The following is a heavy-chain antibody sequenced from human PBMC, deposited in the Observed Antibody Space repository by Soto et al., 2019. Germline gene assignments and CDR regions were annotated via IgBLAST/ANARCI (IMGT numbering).Heavy chain of an antibody. D-gene: IGHD6-13*01. Sequence: SETLSLTCTVSGGSISSGGYYWSWIRQHPGKGLEWIGYIYYSGSTYYNPSLKSRVTISVDTSKNQFSLKLSSVTAADTAVYYCARVSSSWAKGSANYWGQGTLVTVSS. CDR2: IYYSGST. CDR1: GGSISSGGYY. CDR3: ARVSSSWAKGSANY. J-gene: IGHJ4*02. V-gene: IGHV4-31*03.